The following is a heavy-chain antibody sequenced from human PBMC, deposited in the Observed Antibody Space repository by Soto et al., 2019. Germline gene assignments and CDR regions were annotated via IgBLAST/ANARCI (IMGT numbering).Heavy chain of an antibody. V-gene: IGHV3-74*01. D-gene: IGHD3-10*01. CDR3: ARVGSSNDAFDI. Sequence: PGGSLRLSCAASGFTFSSYWMDWVRQAPGKGLVWVSRISSDGSSTSYADSVKGRFTISRDNAKNTLYLQMNSLRAEDTAVYYCARVGSSNDAFDIWGQGTMVTVSS. J-gene: IGHJ3*02. CDR2: ISSDGSST. CDR1: GFTFSSYW.